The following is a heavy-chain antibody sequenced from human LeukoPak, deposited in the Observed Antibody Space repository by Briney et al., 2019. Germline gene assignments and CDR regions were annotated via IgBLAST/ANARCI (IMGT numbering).Heavy chain of an antibody. CDR1: GYTFTGHY. CDR3: ARDNDLGPDY. V-gene: IGHV1-2*02. CDR2: IYPESGET. Sequence: ASVKVSCKTSGYTFTGHYLHWVRQAPGQGLEWMGWIYPESGETKYAQKFQGRVTMTRDTSSSTIFVELRRLTSDDTAIYFCARDNDLGPDYWGQGTPVTVSS. D-gene: IGHD2-21*02. J-gene: IGHJ4*02.